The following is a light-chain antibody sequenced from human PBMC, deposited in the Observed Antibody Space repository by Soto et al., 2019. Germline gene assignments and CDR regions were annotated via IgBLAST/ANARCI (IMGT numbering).Light chain of an antibody. Sequence: DIQMTQSPSAMSASVGDRVTITCRASQGISNYSAWFQQKPGKVPKRLIYVTSSLQSGVPLRFSGSGSGTEFTLTISSLHPEDFATYYCQQSYSTPPITFGQGTRLEIK. CDR2: VTS. V-gene: IGKV1-17*03. J-gene: IGKJ5*01. CDR3: QQSYSTPPIT. CDR1: QGISNY.